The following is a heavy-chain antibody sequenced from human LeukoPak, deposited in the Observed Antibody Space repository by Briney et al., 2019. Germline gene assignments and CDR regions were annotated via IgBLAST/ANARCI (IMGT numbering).Heavy chain of an antibody. V-gene: IGHV4-59*01. CDR2: ILNTGSA. CDR1: GASISSYY. J-gene: IGHJ2*01. Sequence: PSETLSLTCTVSGASISSYYWGWVRQPPGKGLEWIGYILNTGSANYNPSLKSRVTISIDTSKNHFSLKLTSVTAADTAVYYCARDKALRNWYFDLWGRGTLATVSS. CDR3: ARDKALRNWYFDL.